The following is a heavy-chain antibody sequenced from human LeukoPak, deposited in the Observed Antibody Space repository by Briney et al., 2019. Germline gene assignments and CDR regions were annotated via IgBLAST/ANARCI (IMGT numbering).Heavy chain of an antibody. Sequence: SETLSLTCTVSGGSITDYYWGWIRQPPGKGLEWIGYDYYSGSSNYNPSLKSRVTISVDTSKNQYSLKLSSVTAADTAVYYCARPGGGYSYGYVETWGQGILVTVSS. D-gene: IGHD5-18*01. CDR3: ARPGGGYSYGYVET. CDR1: GGSITDYY. V-gene: IGHV4-59*01. J-gene: IGHJ5*02. CDR2: DYYSGSS.